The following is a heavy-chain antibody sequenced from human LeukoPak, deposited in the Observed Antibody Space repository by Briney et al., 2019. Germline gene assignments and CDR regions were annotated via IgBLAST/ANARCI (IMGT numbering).Heavy chain of an antibody. CDR1: GYSFTNYD. J-gene: IGHJ4*02. Sequence: ASVKVSCKASGYSFTNYDINWVRQATGQGLQWMGWMNPNSGITAYAQKFQGRVTITRNTSISTAYMELSSLRSEDTAVYYCAREDFYDSGSNDYWGQGTLVTVSS. CDR2: MNPNSGIT. D-gene: IGHD3-22*01. CDR3: AREDFYDSGSNDY. V-gene: IGHV1-8*03.